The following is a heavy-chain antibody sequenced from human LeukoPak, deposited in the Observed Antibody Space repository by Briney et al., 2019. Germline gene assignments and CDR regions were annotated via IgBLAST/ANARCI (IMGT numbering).Heavy chain of an antibody. CDR1: GGSISSGDYY. V-gene: IGHV4-30-4*01. D-gene: IGHD6-13*01. J-gene: IGHJ4*02. CDR3: ARMVYSSSLIDY. Sequence: SETLSLTCIVSGGSISSGDYYWSWLRQPPGQGLEWIGYIYYSGSTYYNPSLKSRVTISVDTSKNQFSLKLISVTAADTAVYYCARMVYSSSLIDYWGQGTLVTVSS. CDR2: IYYSGST.